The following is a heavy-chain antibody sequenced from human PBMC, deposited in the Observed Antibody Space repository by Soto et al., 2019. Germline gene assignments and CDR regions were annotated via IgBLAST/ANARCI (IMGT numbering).Heavy chain of an antibody. V-gene: IGHV2-5*02. Sequence: QITLKESGPTLVKPTQTLTLTCTFSGFSLSTSGVGVGWIRQPPGKALEWLALLYWDDDKRYSPSLKSRLTITKDTSKNQVVLTMTNMDPVDTATYYCAHRHVLWFGEWFDPWGQGTLVTVSS. CDR2: LYWDDDK. J-gene: IGHJ5*02. CDR1: GFSLSTSGVG. CDR3: AHRHVLWFGEWFDP. D-gene: IGHD3-10*01.